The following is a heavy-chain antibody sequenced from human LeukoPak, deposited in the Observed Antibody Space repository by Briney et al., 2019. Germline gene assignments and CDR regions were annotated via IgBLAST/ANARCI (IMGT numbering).Heavy chain of an antibody. V-gene: IGHV5-51*01. D-gene: IGHD3-22*01. CDR1: GYSFTSYW. J-gene: IGHJ5*02. CDR2: IYPGDSDT. CDR3: ARAGERYYYDSSGYYPWFDP. Sequence: GESLKISCKGSGYSFTSYWIGWVRQMPGKGLEWMGIIYPGDSDTRYSPSFQGQVTISADKSISTAYLQRSSLKASDTAMYYCARAGERYYYDSSGYYPWFDPWGQGTLVTVSS.